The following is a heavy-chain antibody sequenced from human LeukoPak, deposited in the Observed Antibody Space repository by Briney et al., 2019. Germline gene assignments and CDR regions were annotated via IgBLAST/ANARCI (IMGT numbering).Heavy chain of an antibody. Sequence: GGPLRLSCAASGFTFSSYEMNWVRQAPGKGLEWVSYISSSGSTIYYADSVKGRFTISRDNAKNSLYLQMNSLRAEDTAVYNCARGDSPYYSDYWGQGTLVTVSS. CDR1: GFTFSSYE. D-gene: IGHD2-21*01. CDR2: ISSSGSTI. V-gene: IGHV3-48*03. CDR3: ARGDSPYYSDY. J-gene: IGHJ4*02.